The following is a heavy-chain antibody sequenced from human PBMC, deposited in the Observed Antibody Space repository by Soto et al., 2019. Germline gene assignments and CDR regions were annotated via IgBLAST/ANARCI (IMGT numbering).Heavy chain of an antibody. J-gene: IGHJ4*02. CDR3: ARTATLEGIAVAGVPRPLDY. CDR1: GYTFTSYD. CDR2: MNPNSGNT. D-gene: IGHD6-19*01. V-gene: IGHV1-8*01. Sequence: QVQLVQSGAEVKKPGASVKVSCKASGYTFTSYDINWVRQATGQGLEWMGWMNPNSGNTGYAQKFQGRVTMTRNTSISTAYMELSSLRSEDTAVYYCARTATLEGIAVAGVPRPLDYWGQGTLVTVSS.